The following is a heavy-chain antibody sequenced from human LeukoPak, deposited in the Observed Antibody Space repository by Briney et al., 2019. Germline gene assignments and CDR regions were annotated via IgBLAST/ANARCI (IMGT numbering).Heavy chain of an antibody. V-gene: IGHV3-66*02. J-gene: IGHJ4*02. CDR2: IYSGGST. CDR3: ARDGRGDLTWIQLWSALDY. D-gene: IGHD5-18*01. Sequence: PGGSLRLSCAASGFTVSSNYMSWVRQAPGKGLEWVSVIYSGGSTYYADSVKGRFTISRDNSKNTLYLQMNSLRTEDTAVYYCARDGRGDLTWIQLWSALDYWGQGTLVTVSS. CDR1: GFTVSSNY.